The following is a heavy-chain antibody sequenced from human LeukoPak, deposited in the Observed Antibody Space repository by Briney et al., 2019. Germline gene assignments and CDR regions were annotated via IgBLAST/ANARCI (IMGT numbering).Heavy chain of an antibody. CDR1: GYTFTGYY. V-gene: IGHV1-2*02. J-gene: IGHJ4*02. D-gene: IGHD5-12*01. CDR2: INPNSGGT. CDR3: ARPPQREIYGGYVSLYLDS. Sequence: ASVKVSCKASGYTFTGYYMHWVRQAPGQGLEWMGWINPNSGGTNYAQKFQGRVTMTTDTSTSTAYMELRSLRSDDTAVYYCARPPQREIYGGYVSLYLDSGGQETLVTVSP.